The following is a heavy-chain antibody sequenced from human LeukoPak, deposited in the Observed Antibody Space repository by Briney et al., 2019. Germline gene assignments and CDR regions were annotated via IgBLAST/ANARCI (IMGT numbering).Heavy chain of an antibody. D-gene: IGHD6-19*01. Sequence: GGSLRLSCAASGFTVSSNYMSWVRQAPGKGLEWVSVIYSGGSTYYADSVKGRFTISRDNSKNRLYLQMNSLRAEDTAVYYCARMYSSGWPLECLDVWGQGTMVTVSS. CDR3: ARMYSSGWPLECLDV. CDR2: IYSGGST. CDR1: GFTVSSNY. V-gene: IGHV3-53*01. J-gene: IGHJ3*01.